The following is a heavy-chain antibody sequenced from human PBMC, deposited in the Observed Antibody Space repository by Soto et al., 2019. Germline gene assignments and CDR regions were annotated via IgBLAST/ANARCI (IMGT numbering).Heavy chain of an antibody. D-gene: IGHD4-4*01. CDR2: VFYGGT. Sequence: PSEPLSLTCSVSGRSMSINYWSWIRQSPDKGLEWLGYVFYGGTDYNPSLEGRVSMSVETSKSQFSLKLTSVTAADTAVYYCASYRGALYFDSWGQGILVTVSS. CDR3: ASYRGALYFDS. CDR1: GRSMSINY. V-gene: IGHV4-59*01. J-gene: IGHJ4*02.